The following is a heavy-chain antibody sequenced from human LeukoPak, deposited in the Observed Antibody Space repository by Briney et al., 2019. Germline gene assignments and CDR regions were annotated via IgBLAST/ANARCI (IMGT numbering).Heavy chain of an antibody. D-gene: IGHD2-15*01. J-gene: IGHJ6*02. V-gene: IGHV3-23*01. CDR3: AKGGGSCYSGMDV. CDR2: IIGSGGST. Sequence: GGSLRLSCAASGFTFSSYAMSRVRQAPGKGLEWVSAIIGSGGSTYYAGSVKGRFTISRDNSKNTLYLQMNSLRAEDTAVYYCAKGGGSCYSGMDVWGQGTTVTVSS. CDR1: GFTFSSYA.